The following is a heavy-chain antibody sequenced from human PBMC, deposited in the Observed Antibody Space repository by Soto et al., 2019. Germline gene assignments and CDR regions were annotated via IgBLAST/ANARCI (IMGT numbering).Heavy chain of an antibody. V-gene: IGHV1-46*01. J-gene: IGHJ5*02. CDR2: INPSGGST. CDR1: GYTFTSYY. CDR3: ARDGKDTAMGGGGSPP. D-gene: IGHD5-18*01. Sequence: QVQLVQSGAEVKKPGASVKVSCKASGYTFTSYYMHWVRQAPGQGLEWMGIINPSGGSTSYAQKFEGRVTRTGDTPTSTVDRERSSVGLGDTALYSGARDGKDTAMGGGGSPPWGKGPLATVSS.